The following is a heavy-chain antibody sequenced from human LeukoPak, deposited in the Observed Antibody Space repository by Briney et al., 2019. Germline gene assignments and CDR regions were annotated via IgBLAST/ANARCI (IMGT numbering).Heavy chain of an antibody. Sequence: SETLSLTRAVYGGSFSGYYWSWIRQPPGKGLEWIGEINHSGSTNYNPSLKSRVTISVDTSKNQFSLKLSSVTAADTAVYYCAAIMTTVSYSDYWGQGTLVTVSS. CDR3: AAIMTTVSYSDY. D-gene: IGHD4-17*01. CDR1: GGSFSGYY. J-gene: IGHJ4*02. V-gene: IGHV4-34*01. CDR2: INHSGST.